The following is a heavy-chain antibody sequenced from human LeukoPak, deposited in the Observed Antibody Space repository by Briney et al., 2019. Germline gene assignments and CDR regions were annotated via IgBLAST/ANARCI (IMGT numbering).Heavy chain of an antibody. CDR2: IWYDGSNK. D-gene: IGHD3-22*01. J-gene: IGHJ4*02. Sequence: GSLRLSCAASGFPFSTYGMHWVRQAPGRGVEWVAFIWYDGSNKYYADSVKGRFTISRDNSKNTLYLQMNSLRVEDTAVYYCGKGFSYYDSSGSGPDYWGQGTLVTVSS. V-gene: IGHV3-30*02. CDR3: GKGFSYYDSSGSGPDY. CDR1: GFPFSTYG.